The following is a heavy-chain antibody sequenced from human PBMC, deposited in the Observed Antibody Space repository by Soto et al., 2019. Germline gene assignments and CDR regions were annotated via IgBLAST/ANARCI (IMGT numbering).Heavy chain of an antibody. CDR3: AREFWSGPFDY. J-gene: IGHJ4*02. Sequence: QVQLVESGGGVVQPGRSLRLSCAASGFTFSSYVMHWVRQAPGKGLEWVAVIWSDGSNKYYADSVKGRFTISRDNSKNTLYLQMNSLRAEDTAVYYCAREFWSGPFDYWGQGTLVTVSS. V-gene: IGHV3-33*01. CDR1: GFTFSSYV. CDR2: IWSDGSNK. D-gene: IGHD3-3*01.